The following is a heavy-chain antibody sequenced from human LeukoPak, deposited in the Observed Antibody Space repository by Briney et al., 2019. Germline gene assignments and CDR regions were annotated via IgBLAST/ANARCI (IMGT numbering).Heavy chain of an antibody. CDR2: IYYSGST. Sequence: SETLSLTCTVSGGSISTYYWSWIRQPPGKGLEWIGYIYYSGSTNYNPSLKSRVTISVDTSNNQFSLRLSSVTAADMAVYYCARHETSSSWTSSFDYWGQGTLVTVSS. D-gene: IGHD6-13*01. J-gene: IGHJ4*02. CDR1: GGSISTYY. V-gene: IGHV4-59*08. CDR3: ARHETSSSWTSSFDY.